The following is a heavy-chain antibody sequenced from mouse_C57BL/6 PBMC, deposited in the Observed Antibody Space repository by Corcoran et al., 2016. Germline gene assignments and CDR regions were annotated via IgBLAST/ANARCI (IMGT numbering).Heavy chain of an antibody. V-gene: IGHV9-3*01. Sequence: QIQLVQSGPELKKPGETVKISCKASWYTFTTYGMSWVKQAPGKGLKWMGWINTYSGVPTYADDFKGRLAFSLETSASTAYLQINNLKNEDTATYFCARRMGSREDCYAMDYWGQGTSVTVSS. D-gene: IGHD1-1*02. CDR1: WYTFTTYG. J-gene: IGHJ4*01. CDR2: INTYSGVP. CDR3: ARRMGSREDCYAMDY.